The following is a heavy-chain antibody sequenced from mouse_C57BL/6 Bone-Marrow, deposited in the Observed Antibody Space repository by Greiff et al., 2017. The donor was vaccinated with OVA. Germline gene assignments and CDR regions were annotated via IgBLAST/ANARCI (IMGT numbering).Heavy chain of an antibody. J-gene: IGHJ4*01. CDR2: INPYNGGT. D-gene: IGHD3-2*02. CDR3: TRKPDSSGYEGYAMGY. Sequence: EVHLVESGPVLVKPGASVKMSCKASGYTFTDYYMNWVKQSHGKSLEWIGVINPYNGGTSYNQKFKGKATLTVDKSSSTAYMELNSLTSEDSAVYYCTRKPDSSGYEGYAMGYWGRGTSVTVSS. V-gene: IGHV1-19*01. CDR1: GYTFTDYY.